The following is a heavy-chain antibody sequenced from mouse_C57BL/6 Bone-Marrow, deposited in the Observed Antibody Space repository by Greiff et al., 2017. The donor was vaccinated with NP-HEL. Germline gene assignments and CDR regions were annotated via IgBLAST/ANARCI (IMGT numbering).Heavy chain of an antibody. Sequence: DVKLVESGGGLVQPGGSLKLSCAASGFTFSDYYMYWVRQTPEKRLEWVAYISNGGGSTYYPDTVKGRFTISRDNAKNTLYLQMSRLKSEDTAMYYCARRGMVTTGYVDYWGQGTSVTVSS. D-gene: IGHD2-2*01. V-gene: IGHV5-12*01. J-gene: IGHJ4*01. CDR3: ARRGMVTTGYVDY. CDR2: ISNGGGST. CDR1: GFTFSDYY.